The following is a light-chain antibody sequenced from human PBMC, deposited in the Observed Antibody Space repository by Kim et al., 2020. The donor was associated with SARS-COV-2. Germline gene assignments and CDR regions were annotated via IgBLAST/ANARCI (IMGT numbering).Light chain of an antibody. J-gene: IGKJ1*01. CDR1: QSVSRTS. V-gene: IGKV3-20*01. Sequence: SPGERGTLSCRASQSVSRTSLAWYQQKPGQAPRLLIYGASIRATDIPDRFSGSGSGTDFTLTISSLEPEDFAVYYCHQYGSSPWTFGQGTKVDIK. CDR2: GAS. CDR3: HQYGSSPWT.